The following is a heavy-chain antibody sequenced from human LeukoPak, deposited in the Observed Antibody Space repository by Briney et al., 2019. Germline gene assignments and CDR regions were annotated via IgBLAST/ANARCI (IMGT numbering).Heavy chain of an antibody. CDR3: ARALGVDCSGGSCYGVGP. Sequence: PSETLSLTCTVSGGSISSYYWSWIRQPPGKGLEWIGYIYYSGRTYYNPSLKSRVTISVDTSKNQFSLKLSSVTAADTAVYYCARALGVDCSGGSCYGVGPWGQGTLVTVSS. J-gene: IGHJ5*02. D-gene: IGHD2-15*01. CDR1: GGSISSYY. CDR2: IYYSGRT. V-gene: IGHV4-30-4*01.